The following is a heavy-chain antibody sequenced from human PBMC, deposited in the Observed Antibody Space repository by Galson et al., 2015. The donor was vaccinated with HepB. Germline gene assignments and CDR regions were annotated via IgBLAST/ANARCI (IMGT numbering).Heavy chain of an antibody. Sequence: LSLTCAVYGGSFSGYYWSWIRQPPGKGLEWIGEINHSGSTNYNPSLKSRVTISVDTSKNQFSLKLSSVTAADTAVYYCARALPAAMGGYFDYWGQGTLVTVSS. J-gene: IGHJ4*02. D-gene: IGHD2-2*01. CDR3: ARALPAAMGGYFDY. CDR2: INHSGST. CDR1: GGSFSGYY. V-gene: IGHV4-34*01.